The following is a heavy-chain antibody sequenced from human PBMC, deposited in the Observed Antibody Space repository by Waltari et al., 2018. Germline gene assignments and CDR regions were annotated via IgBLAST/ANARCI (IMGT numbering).Heavy chain of an antibody. V-gene: IGHV4-39*01. Sequence: QLQLQESGPGLVKPSETLSLTCTVSGGSISSSSYYWGWIRQPPGKGLEWIGSIYYSGSTYYNPSLKSRVTISVDTSKNQFSLKLSSVTAADTAVYYCTRHYAGSYYYFDYWGQGTLVTVSS. CDR3: TRHYAGSYYYFDY. CDR2: IYYSGST. D-gene: IGHD1-26*01. J-gene: IGHJ4*02. CDR1: GGSISSSSYY.